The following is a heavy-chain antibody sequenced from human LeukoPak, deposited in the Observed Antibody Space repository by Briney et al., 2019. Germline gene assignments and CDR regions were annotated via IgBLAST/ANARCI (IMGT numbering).Heavy chain of an antibody. CDR1: GYTFTGYY. V-gene: IGHV1-2*02. CDR3: ARGSHYYYDSSGLFH. Sequence: ASVKISCKASGYTFTGYYMHWVRQAPGQGLEWMGWINPNSGGTNYAQKFQGRVTMTRDTSIITAYMDPSRLRSDDTAVYYCARGSHYYYDSSGLFHWGQGTLVTVSS. J-gene: IGHJ4*02. D-gene: IGHD3-22*01. CDR2: INPNSGGT.